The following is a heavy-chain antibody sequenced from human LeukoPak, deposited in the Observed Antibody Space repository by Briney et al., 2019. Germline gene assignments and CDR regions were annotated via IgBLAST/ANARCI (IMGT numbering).Heavy chain of an antibody. CDR1: GYSFTSYW. CDR3: ATTRGGNYHWDY. J-gene: IGHJ4*02. V-gene: IGHV5-51*01. D-gene: IGHD3-16*01. Sequence: GESLKISCKGSGYSFTSYWIGWVCQMPGKGLEWMGIMYPANSDTRYKPSFQGQVTMSADRSISTAYLQWSSLKASDTAIYYCATTRGGNYHWDYWGQGTLVTVSS. CDR2: MYPANSDT.